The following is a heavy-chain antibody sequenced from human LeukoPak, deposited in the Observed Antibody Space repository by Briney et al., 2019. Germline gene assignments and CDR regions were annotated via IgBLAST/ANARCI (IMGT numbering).Heavy chain of an antibody. CDR1: GFTFSSYW. D-gene: IGHD3-3*01. CDR3: AVVFLEWSGDEDY. V-gene: IGHV3-7*01. CDR2: IKQDGSEK. J-gene: IGHJ4*02. Sequence: GGSLRLSCAASGFTFSSYWMSWVRQAPGKGLEWVANIKQDGSEKYYVDSVKGRFTISRDNAKNSLYLQMNSLRAGDTAVYYCAVVFLEWSGDEDYWGQGTLVTVSS.